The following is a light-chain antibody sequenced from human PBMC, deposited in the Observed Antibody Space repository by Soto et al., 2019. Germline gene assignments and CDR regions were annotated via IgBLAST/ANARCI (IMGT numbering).Light chain of an antibody. CDR2: SNN. V-gene: IGLV1-44*01. J-gene: IGLJ1*01. CDR3: AAWDDSLNGYV. CDR1: SSNIGSNT. Sequence: QSVLTQPPSASGTPGQRVTISCSGSSSNIGSNTVNWYQQLPGTAPKLLIYSNNQRPSGVPDRFSGSKSGTSASLAISGLQSEDEADYYCAAWDDSLNGYVXGTGTKVT.